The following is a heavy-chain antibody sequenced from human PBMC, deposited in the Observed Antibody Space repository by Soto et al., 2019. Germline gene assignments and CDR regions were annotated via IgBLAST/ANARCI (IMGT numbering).Heavy chain of an antibody. CDR2: IESDGSST. Sequence: EVQLVESGGDLVQPGGSLRLSCTASGFTFSRHWMHWVRQAPGKGLVWVSRIESDGSSTNYADSVKGRFTVSRDNAKNTLYLQMNGLRAEDTAVYYCVRDRADPIGDYHPLFDSWGQGTLVTVSS. V-gene: IGHV3-74*01. D-gene: IGHD2-21*01. CDR1: GFTFSRHW. J-gene: IGHJ4*02. CDR3: VRDRADPIGDYHPLFDS.